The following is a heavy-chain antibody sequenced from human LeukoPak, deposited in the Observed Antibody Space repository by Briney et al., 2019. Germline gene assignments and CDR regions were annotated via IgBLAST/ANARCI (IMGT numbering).Heavy chain of an antibody. J-gene: IGHJ4*02. CDR1: GFTFTGYY. D-gene: IGHD3-22*01. CDR3: ARVNYYDSSGYFQFDY. V-gene: IGHV1-2*02. Sequence: GASVKVSCKASGFTFTGYYMHWVRQAPGQGLEWMGWINPNSGGTNYAQKFQGRVTMTRDTSISTAYMELSRLRSDDTAVYYCARVNYYDSSGYFQFDYWGQGTLVTVSS. CDR2: INPNSGGT.